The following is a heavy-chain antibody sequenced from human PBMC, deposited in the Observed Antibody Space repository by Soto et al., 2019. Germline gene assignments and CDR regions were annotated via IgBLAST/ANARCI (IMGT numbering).Heavy chain of an antibody. CDR2: ISYSGNT. J-gene: IGHJ5*02. V-gene: IGHV4-39*01. CDR1: GGSISSSNYY. CDR3: ARRGARIAAVATNTGFAP. Sequence: QLQLQESGPGLVKPSETLSLTCSVSGGSISSSNYYWGWIRQPPGKGLEWIGSISYSGNTYYNPSPKNRVTMSVETAKNQFPLELYSVTATDTAVYFCARRGARIAAVATNTGFAPWGQGTLVSVSS. D-gene: IGHD6-13*01.